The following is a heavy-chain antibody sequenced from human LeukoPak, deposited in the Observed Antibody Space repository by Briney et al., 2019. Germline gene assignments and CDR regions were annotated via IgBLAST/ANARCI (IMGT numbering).Heavy chain of an antibody. Sequence: GGSLRLSCAASGFTFDDYAMHWVRQAPGKGLEWVSGISWNSGSIGYADSVKGRFTISRDNAKNSLYLQMNSLRAEDTAVYYCARDLTDFWSRGWFDPWGQGTLVTVSS. V-gene: IGHV3-9*01. CDR3: ARDLTDFWSRGWFDP. D-gene: IGHD3-3*01. CDR2: ISWNSGSI. CDR1: GFTFDDYA. J-gene: IGHJ5*02.